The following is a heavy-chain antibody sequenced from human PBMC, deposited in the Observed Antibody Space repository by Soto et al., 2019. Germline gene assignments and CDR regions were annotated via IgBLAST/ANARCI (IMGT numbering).Heavy chain of an antibody. J-gene: IGHJ6*02. CDR1: GFTFSSYA. V-gene: IGHV3-30-3*01. Sequence: QVQLVESGGGVVQPGRSLRLSCAASGFTFSSYAMHWVRQAPGKWLEWVAVISYDGRNKYYADSVKSRFTISRDNSKNALYLQMNSLRAEDTAVYYCARDLAVAGYYYYYGMDVWGQGATVTVCS. D-gene: IGHD6-19*01. CDR2: ISYDGRNK. CDR3: ARDLAVAGYYYYYGMDV.